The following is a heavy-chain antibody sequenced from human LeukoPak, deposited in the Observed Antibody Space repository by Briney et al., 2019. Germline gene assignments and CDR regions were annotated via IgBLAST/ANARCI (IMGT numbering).Heavy chain of an antibody. Sequence: SETLSLTCTVSGGSISSSSYYWGWIRQPPGKGLEWIGSIYYSGSTYYNPSLKSRVTISVDTSKNQFSLKLSSVTAADTAVYYCARTIFGVPDAFAIWGQGTMVTVSS. D-gene: IGHD3-3*01. CDR1: GGSISSSSYY. V-gene: IGHV4-39*01. CDR2: IYYSGST. J-gene: IGHJ3*02. CDR3: ARTIFGVPDAFAI.